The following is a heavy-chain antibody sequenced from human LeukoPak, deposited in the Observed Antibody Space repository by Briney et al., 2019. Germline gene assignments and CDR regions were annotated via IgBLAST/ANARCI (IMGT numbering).Heavy chain of an antibody. CDR3: ARGSAHINSGSYQIDY. CDR1: GGSFSGYY. CDR2: INHSGST. J-gene: IGHJ4*02. D-gene: IGHD1-26*01. Sequence: SETLSLTCAVYGGSFSGYYWSWIRQPPGKGLEWIGEINHSGSTNYNPSLKSRVTISVDTSKNQFSLKLSSVTAADTAVYYCARGSAHINSGSYQIDYWGQGTLVTVSS. V-gene: IGHV4-34*01.